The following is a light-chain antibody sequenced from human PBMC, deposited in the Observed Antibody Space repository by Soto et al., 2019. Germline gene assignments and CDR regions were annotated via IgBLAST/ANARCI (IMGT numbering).Light chain of an antibody. CDR1: QRASRQY. Sequence: VLTQSPDTLSLSPGDRATLSCRANQRASRQYLSWYQQRPGQPPRLLIYSVSMRADGIPDRFSGSGSGSEFTLTINRLEPEAFAVYYCQDFDSPQWTFGQGTKIEN. V-gene: IGKV3-20*01. J-gene: IGKJ1*01. CDR3: QDFDSPQWT. CDR2: SVS.